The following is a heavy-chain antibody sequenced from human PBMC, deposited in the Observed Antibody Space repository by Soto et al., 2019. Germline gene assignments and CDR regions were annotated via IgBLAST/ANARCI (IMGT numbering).Heavy chain of an antibody. J-gene: IGHJ4*02. CDR3: VRRPRYGYGYDY. D-gene: IGHD5-18*01. CDR2: IYYSGST. V-gene: IGHV4-39*01. CDR1: GGSISSSSYY. Sequence: SETLSLTCTVSGGSISSSSYYWGWIRQPPGKGLEWIGSIYYSGSTYYNPSLKSRVTISVDTSKNQFSLKLGSVTAADTAVYYCVRRPRYGYGYDYWGQGTLVTVSS.